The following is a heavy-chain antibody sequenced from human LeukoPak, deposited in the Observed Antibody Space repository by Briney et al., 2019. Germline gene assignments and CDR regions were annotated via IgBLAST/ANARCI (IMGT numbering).Heavy chain of an antibody. D-gene: IGHD2-8*02. V-gene: IGHV3-7*01. CDR2: MKEDGGEK. Sequence: QARGSLRLSCAASAFTFGSYWMSWVRQAPGMGLEWVANMKEDGGEKFYVDSVRGRFTISRDNAKNSVYLQMNSLRVEDTGVYYCARVRTEWYIDLWGRGTLVTVST. CDR1: AFTFGSYW. J-gene: IGHJ2*01. CDR3: ARVRTEWYIDL.